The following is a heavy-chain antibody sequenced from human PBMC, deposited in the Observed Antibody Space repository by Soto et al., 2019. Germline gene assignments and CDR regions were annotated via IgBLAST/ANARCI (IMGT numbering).Heavy chain of an antibody. CDR1: GGSFSGYY. V-gene: IGHV4-34*01. CDR3: ARGREESL. CDR2: INHSGST. D-gene: IGHD1-26*01. J-gene: IGHJ4*02. Sequence: SETLSLTCAVYGGSFSGYYWSWIRQPPGKGLEWIGEINHSGSTNYNPSLKSRVTISVDTSKNQFSLKLSSVTAADTAVYYCARGREESLWGQGTLVTVSS.